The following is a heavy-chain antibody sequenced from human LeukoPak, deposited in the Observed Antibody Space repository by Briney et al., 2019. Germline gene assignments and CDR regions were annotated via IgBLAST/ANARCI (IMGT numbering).Heavy chain of an antibody. CDR1: GYTFTNFG. CDR2: ISGYSDYT. Sequence: ASVKVSCKASGYTFTNFGIGWVRQAPGQGLEWMGWISGYSDYTNYAQKFQGRVTVTTDTSTSTAYLELRSLRSDDTAVYYCAREGGSGYVDYWGQGTLVTVSS. J-gene: IGHJ4*02. D-gene: IGHD3-22*01. CDR3: AREGGSGYVDY. V-gene: IGHV1-18*01.